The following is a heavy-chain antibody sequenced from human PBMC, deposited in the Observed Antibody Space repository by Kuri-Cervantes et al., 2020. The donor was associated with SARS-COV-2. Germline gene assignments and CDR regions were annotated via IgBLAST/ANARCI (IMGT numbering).Heavy chain of an antibody. D-gene: IGHD5/OR15-5a*01. CDR1: GGTFSSAI. CDR2: IMPALGIP. V-gene: IGHV1-69*10. J-gene: IGHJ4*02. CDR3: ASDGVSRSLSLDF. Sequence: SVKVSCKASGGTFSSAIISWVRQAPGQGLEWMGGIMPALGIPNYAQKFRGRVTITAETSTTTAYLDLTGLKSEETALYYCASDGVSRSLSLDFWGQGTLVTVSS.